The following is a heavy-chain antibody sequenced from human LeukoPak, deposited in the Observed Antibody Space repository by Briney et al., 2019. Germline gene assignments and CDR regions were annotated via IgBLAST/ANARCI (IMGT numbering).Heavy chain of an antibody. CDR1: GYNFTDYW. J-gene: IGHJ4*02. D-gene: IGHD3-22*01. Sequence: GESLKISCKGSGYNFTDYWIGWVRQMPGKGLEWMGIIFPDDSDTRYSPSFQGQVTISADRSISTAHLQWSSLKASDTAMYYYARSGYYYSFDYWGQGTLVTVSS. CDR3: ARSGYYYSFDY. V-gene: IGHV5-51*01. CDR2: IFPDDSDT.